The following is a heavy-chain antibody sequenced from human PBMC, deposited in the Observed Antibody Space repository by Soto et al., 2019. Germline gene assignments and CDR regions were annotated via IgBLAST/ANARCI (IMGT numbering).Heavy chain of an antibody. V-gene: IGHV4-59*01. CDR2: VYFSGST. CDR1: DGSLSSYY. Sequence: ENLSLTCTVSDGSLSSYYWSSIRHSPRKGLEWIGYVYFSGSTYYNPSLKSRVTISVDTSKNQFSLKLNSVTAADTAVYYCSNGDHRDLFAYPARGTFDP. D-gene: IGHD3-10*01. CDR3: SNGDHRDLFAYPARGTFDP. J-gene: IGHJ5*02.